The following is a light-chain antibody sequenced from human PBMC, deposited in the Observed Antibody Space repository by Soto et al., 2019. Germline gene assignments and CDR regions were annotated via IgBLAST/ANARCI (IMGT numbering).Light chain of an antibody. CDR1: QSVSSN. J-gene: IGKJ2*01. CDR3: QQYNNWLYT. Sequence: EIVMTQSPATLSVSPGERVTLSCRASQSVSSNNLAWYQQKPGQAPRLLIYGASTRATGIPARFSGIGSGTEFTLTISSLQSEDFAVYYCQQYNNWLYTFGQGTKLEIK. CDR2: GAS. V-gene: IGKV3-15*01.